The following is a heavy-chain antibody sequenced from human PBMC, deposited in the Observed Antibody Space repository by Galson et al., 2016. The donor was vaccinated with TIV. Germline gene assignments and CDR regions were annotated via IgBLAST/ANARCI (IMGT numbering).Heavy chain of an antibody. J-gene: IGHJ4*02. CDR3: VKLDSSGFYCVRRVVY. V-gene: IGHV1-2*06. Sequence: SVKVSCKASGYTFTHYYMHWVRQAPGQGPEWMGRINPDSGGTDYAQKFQGRVTMTRDTSISTAYMDLSRLRSDDTAVYYCVKLDSSGFYCVRRVVYWGQGTLVTVSS. CDR1: GYTFTHYY. CDR2: INPDSGGT. D-gene: IGHD3-22*01.